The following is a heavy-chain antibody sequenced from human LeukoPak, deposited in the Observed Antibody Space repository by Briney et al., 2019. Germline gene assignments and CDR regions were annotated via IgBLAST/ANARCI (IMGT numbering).Heavy chain of an antibody. CDR1: GGSISSYY. CDR3: ARVGLVVPAAIGYYYYYGMDV. CDR2: IYTSGST. V-gene: IGHV4-4*07. Sequence: SETLSLTCTVSGGSISSYYWSWIRQPAGKGLGWIGRIYTSGSTNYNPSLKSRVTMSVDTSKNQFSLKLSSVTAADTAVYYCARVGLVVPAAIGYYYYYGMDVWGQGTTVTVSS. D-gene: IGHD2-2*02. J-gene: IGHJ6*02.